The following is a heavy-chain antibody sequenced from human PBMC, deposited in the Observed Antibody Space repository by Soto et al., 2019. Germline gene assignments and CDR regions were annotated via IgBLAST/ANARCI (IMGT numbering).Heavy chain of an antibody. CDR3: ARALKPIAARYYYYYMDV. V-gene: IGHV4-34*01. J-gene: IGHJ6*03. Sequence: TSETLSLTCAVYGGSFSGYYWSWIRQPPGKGLEWIGEINHSGSTNYNPSLKSRVTISVDTSKNQFSLKLSSVTAADTAVYYCARALKPIAARYYYYYMDVWGKGTTVTVSS. CDR1: GGSFSGYY. D-gene: IGHD6-6*01. CDR2: INHSGST.